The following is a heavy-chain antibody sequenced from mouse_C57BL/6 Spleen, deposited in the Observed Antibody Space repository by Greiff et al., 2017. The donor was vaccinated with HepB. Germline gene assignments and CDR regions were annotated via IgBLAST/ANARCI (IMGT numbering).Heavy chain of an antibody. CDR2: IYPSDSET. J-gene: IGHJ2*01. V-gene: IGHV1-52*01. D-gene: IGHD2-4*01. CDR1: GYTFTSYW. Sequence: QVQLQQPGAELVRPGSSVKLSCKASGYTFTSYWMHWVKQRPIQGLEWIGNIYPSDSETHYNQKFKDKATLTVDKSSSTAYMQLSSLTSEDSAVYYCARLIYYDYDFDYWGQGTTLTVSS. CDR3: ARLIYYDYDFDY.